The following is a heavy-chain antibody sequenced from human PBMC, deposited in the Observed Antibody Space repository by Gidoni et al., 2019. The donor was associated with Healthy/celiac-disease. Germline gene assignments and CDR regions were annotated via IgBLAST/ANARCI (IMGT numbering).Heavy chain of an antibody. V-gene: IGHV4-34*01. Sequence: QVQLQRWGAGLLKPSETLSLTCAVYGGSFSGYSWSWIRQPPGKGLEWIGEINHSGSTNYNPSLKSRVTISVDTSKNQFSLKLSSVTAADTAVYYCAREASDYDFWSGYPDAFDIWGQGTMVTVSS. CDR3: AREASDYDFWSGYPDAFDI. D-gene: IGHD3-3*01. CDR2: INHSGST. J-gene: IGHJ3*02. CDR1: GGSFSGYS.